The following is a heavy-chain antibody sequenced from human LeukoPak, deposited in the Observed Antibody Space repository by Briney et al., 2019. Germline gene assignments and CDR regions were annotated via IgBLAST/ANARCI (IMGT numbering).Heavy chain of an antibody. CDR1: GLTFSTYP. J-gene: IGHJ4*02. CDR3: AKDRGY. Sequence: GGSLRLSCAASGLTFSTYPMTWVRQAPGKGLEWVSAISNSGDTTYYADSVKGRFTISRDNSKNTLYLQLNSLRAENTAVYYCAKDRGYWGQGTLVTVSS. V-gene: IGHV3-23*01. CDR2: ISNSGDTT.